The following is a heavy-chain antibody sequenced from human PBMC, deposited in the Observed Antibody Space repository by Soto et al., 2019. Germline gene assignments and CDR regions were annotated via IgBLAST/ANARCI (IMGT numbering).Heavy chain of an antibody. J-gene: IGHJ5*02. CDR3: ARSVSGWFDP. D-gene: IGHD1-26*01. CDR1: GVSISSYY. V-gene: IGHV4-59*08. Sequence: TSETLSLTCTVSGVSISSYYWSWIRQPPGKGLEWIGYIYYSGSTNYNPSLESRVTISVDTSKNQFSLKLSSVTAADTAVYYCARSVSGWFDPWGQGTLVTVSS. CDR2: IYYSGST.